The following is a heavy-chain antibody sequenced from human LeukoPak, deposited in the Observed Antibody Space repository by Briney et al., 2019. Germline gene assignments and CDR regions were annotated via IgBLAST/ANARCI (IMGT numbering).Heavy chain of an antibody. J-gene: IGHJ5*02. V-gene: IGHV3-66*01. D-gene: IGHD3-22*01. CDR1: GFTFSNYW. CDR3: ARDYYDSSGYYYGWFDP. Sequence: PGRSLRLSCAASGFTFSNYWMTWVRQAPGKGLEWVSVIYSGGSTYYADSVKGRFTISRDNSKNTLYLQMNSLRAEDTAVYYCARDYYDSSGYYYGWFDPWGQGTLVSVSS. CDR2: IYSGGST.